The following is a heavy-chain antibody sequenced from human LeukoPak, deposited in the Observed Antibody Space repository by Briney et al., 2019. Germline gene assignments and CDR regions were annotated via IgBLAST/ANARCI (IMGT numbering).Heavy chain of an antibody. CDR1: GGXFSSYA. CDR3: ARVKRRWLQSHYFDY. CDR2: IIPIFGTA. D-gene: IGHD5-24*01. V-gene: IGHV1-69*13. Sequence: ASVKVSCMASGGXFSSYAMSWVRQAPGRGLEWVGGIIPIFGTANYAQKFQGRVTITADESTSTAYMELSSLRSEDTAVYYCARVKRRWLQSHYFDYWGQGTLVTVSS. J-gene: IGHJ4*02.